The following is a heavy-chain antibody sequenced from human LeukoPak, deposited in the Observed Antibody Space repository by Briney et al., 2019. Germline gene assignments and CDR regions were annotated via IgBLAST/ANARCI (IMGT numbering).Heavy chain of an antibody. J-gene: IGHJ4*02. D-gene: IGHD1-26*01. CDR1: GGSISSYY. CDR2: IYTSGST. Sequence: SETLSLTCTVSGGSISSYYWSWIRQPAGRGLEWIGHIYTSGSTNYNPSLKSRVTMSVDTSKNQFSLKLSSVTAADTAVYYCARTIVGATFFDYWGQGTLVTVSS. V-gene: IGHV4-4*07. CDR3: ARTIVGATFFDY.